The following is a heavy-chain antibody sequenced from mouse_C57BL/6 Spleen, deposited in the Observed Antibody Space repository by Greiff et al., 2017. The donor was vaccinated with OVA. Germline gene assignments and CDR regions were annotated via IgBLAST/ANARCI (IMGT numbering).Heavy chain of an antibody. CDR1: GFTFSSYA. V-gene: IGHV5-4*01. Sequence: DVKLVESGGGLVKPGGSLKLSCAASGFTFSSYAMSWVRQTPEKRLEWVATISDGGSYTYYPDNVKGRFTISRDNAKNNLYLQMSHLKSEDTAMYYCARDYYGSRRYFDVWGTGTTVTVSS. J-gene: IGHJ1*03. CDR3: ARDYYGSRRYFDV. CDR2: ISDGGSYT. D-gene: IGHD1-1*01.